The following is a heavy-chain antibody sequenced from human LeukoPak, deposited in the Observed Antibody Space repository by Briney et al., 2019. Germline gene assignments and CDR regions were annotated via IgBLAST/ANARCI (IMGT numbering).Heavy chain of an antibody. CDR2: TSYDGGSE. CDR1: GFTFITSS. V-gene: IGHV3-30*18. J-gene: IGHJ5*01. CDR3: AKHYDYWSGYIRGFDS. D-gene: IGHD3-3*01. Sequence: GGSLRLSCVASGFTFITSSMHWGRQAPGKGLEWVAVTSYDGGSENYAESVKGRFSISRNNSNNTVYLQMSSLRPQDTAVYYCAKHYDYWSGYIRGFDSWGQGTLVTVSS.